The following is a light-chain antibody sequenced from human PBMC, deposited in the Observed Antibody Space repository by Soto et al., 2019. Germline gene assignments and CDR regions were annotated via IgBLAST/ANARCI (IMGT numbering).Light chain of an antibody. CDR2: EVI. Sequence: QSALTQPASVSGSPGQSITISCTATSSDFGTYNLVSWFQQHPDKAPKLIIYEVIKRPSGVSNRFSGSISGNTTSLTVSGLQAEDEATYFSCSHGGIGTTWVFGGGTKLTVL. J-gene: IGLJ3*02. V-gene: IGLV2-23*02. CDR3: CSHGGIGTTWV. CDR1: SSDFGTYNL.